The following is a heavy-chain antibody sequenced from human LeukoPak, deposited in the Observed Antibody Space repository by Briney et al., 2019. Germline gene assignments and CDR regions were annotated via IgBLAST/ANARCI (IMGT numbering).Heavy chain of an antibody. D-gene: IGHD1-7*01. CDR2: ISGSGGST. CDR3: AEDHNWNYDLDY. CDR1: GFTFSSYA. J-gene: IGHJ4*02. V-gene: IGHV3-23*01. Sequence: GESLRLSCAASGFTFSSYAMSWVRQAPGKGLEWVSAISGSGGSTYYADSVKGRFTISRDNSKNTLYLQMNSLSAEDTAVYYCAEDHNWNYDLDYWGQGTLVTVSS.